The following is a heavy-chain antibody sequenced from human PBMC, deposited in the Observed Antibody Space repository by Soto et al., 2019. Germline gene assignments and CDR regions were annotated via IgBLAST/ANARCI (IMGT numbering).Heavy chain of an antibody. J-gene: IGHJ4*02. V-gene: IGHV1-2*04. CDR2: INPNSGGT. CDR3: ARLKVAATRCLDY. Sequence: ASVKVSCKASGYTFTGYYMHWVRQAPGQGLEWMGWINPNSGGTNYAQKFQGWVTMTRDTSISTAYMELRRLRSDDTAVYYCARLKVAATRCLDYWGQGTLVTVSS. D-gene: IGHD2-15*01. CDR1: GYTFTGYY.